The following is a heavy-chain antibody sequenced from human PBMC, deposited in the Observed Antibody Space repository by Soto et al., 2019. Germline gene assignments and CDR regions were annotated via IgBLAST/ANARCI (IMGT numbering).Heavy chain of an antibody. CDR2: ISYDGSNK. J-gene: IGHJ4*02. D-gene: IGHD2-15*01. Sequence: GSLRLSCAASVFTFSSSGMHWVRQAPGKGLEWVAVISYDGSNKYYADSVKGRFTISRDNSKNTLYLQMNSLRAEDTAVYYCAKADLPRSSYFDYWGQGTLVTVSS. CDR1: VFTFSSSG. CDR3: AKADLPRSSYFDY. V-gene: IGHV3-30*18.